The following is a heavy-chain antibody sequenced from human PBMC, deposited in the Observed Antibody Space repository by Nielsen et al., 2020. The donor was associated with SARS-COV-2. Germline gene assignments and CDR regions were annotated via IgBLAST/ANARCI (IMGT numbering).Heavy chain of an antibody. CDR1: GGSVSSYY. J-gene: IGHJ4*02. V-gene: IGHV4-59*02. D-gene: IGHD3-3*01. CDR3: AGGYDFWSGYPYFDY. Sequence: SETLSLTCTVSGGSVSSYYWSWIRQPPGKGLEWIGYIYYSGSTNYNPSLKSRVTISVDTSKNQFSLKLSSVTAADTAVYYCAGGYDFWSGYPYFDYWGQGTLVTVSS. CDR2: IYYSGST.